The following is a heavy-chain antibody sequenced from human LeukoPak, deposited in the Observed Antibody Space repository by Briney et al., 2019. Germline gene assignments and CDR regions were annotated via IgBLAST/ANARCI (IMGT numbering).Heavy chain of an antibody. CDR1: GGTFSSYA. CDR3: ARAFLIAAAGYYFDY. V-gene: IGHV1-69*04. D-gene: IGHD6-13*01. Sequence: GSSVKVSCKASGGTFSSYAICWVRQAPGQGLEWMGRIIPILGIANYAQKFQGRVTITADKSTSTAYMELSSLRSEDTAVYYCARAFLIAAAGYYFDYWGQGTLVTVSS. CDR2: IIPILGIA. J-gene: IGHJ4*02.